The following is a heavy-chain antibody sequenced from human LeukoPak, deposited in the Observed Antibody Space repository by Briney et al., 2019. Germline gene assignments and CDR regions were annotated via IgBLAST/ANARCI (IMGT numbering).Heavy chain of an antibody. J-gene: IGHJ4*02. D-gene: IGHD6-19*01. CDR2: IYTSGST. Sequence: SETLSLTCAVSGGSLSSHYWSWIRQPPGKGLEWIGRIYTSGSTNYNPSLKSRVTMSVDTSKNQFSLKLSSVTAADTAVYYCARGTVIAVAGDWGQGTLVTVSS. CDR1: GGSLSSHY. CDR3: ARGTVIAVAGD. V-gene: IGHV4-4*07.